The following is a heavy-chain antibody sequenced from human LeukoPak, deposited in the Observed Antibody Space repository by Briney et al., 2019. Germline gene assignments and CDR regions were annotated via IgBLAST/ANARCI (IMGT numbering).Heavy chain of an antibody. CDR3: ARQRADYYYYYMDV. V-gene: IGHV4-39*01. Sequence: SETLSLTCIVSGGSISGTNSYWAWIRQPAGKGLEWVGSIYFSGSTFYKSSLESRLNMSVDMSKNQFSLKVRSVTAADTAVYYCARQRADYYYYYMDVWGKGTTVTVSS. CDR2: IYFSGST. CDR1: GGSISGTNSY. J-gene: IGHJ6*03.